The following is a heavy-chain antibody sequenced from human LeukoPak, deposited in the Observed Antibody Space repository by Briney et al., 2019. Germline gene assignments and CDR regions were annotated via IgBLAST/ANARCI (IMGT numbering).Heavy chain of an antibody. CDR3: ARPNSRQLERGDY. CDR2: IYPYDSEI. D-gene: IGHD3-3*01. J-gene: IGHJ4*02. Sequence: GESLKISCKGSGYTFTSSSIAWVRQMPGKGPECMGVIYPYDSEIRYSPSFQGQVTISADKSINTAYLQWSSLTAADTAMYFCARPNSRQLERGDYCGQGTVVTVSA. V-gene: IGHV5-51*01. CDR1: GYTFTSSS.